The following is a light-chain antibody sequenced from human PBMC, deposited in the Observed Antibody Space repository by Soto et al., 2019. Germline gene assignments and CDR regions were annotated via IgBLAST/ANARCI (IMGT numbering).Light chain of an antibody. CDR3: QQYYNGWT. Sequence: EIVMTQSPATLSVSPGERATLSCRASQSVSNKLAWYQQKPGQAPRLLIYDASTRATGIQARFSGSGSGTEFTLTISSLQSEDFAVYYCQQYYNGWTFGQGTKVDIK. J-gene: IGKJ1*01. CDR2: DAS. V-gene: IGKV3-15*01. CDR1: QSVSNK.